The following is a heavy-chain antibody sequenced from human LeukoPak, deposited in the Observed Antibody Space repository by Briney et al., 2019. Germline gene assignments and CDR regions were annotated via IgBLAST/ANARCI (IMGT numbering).Heavy chain of an antibody. CDR2: ISANSGNT. CDR3: ARDVNYAFDY. Sequence: AASLKVSCKPSGYSFTRNGISWVRQAPGQGLEWMAWISANSGNTNYAQNFQDRVTLTTDTSTSTAYMELRSLRSDDTAVYYCARDVNYAFDYWGQGTLVTVSS. CDR1: GYSFTRNG. J-gene: IGHJ4*02. V-gene: IGHV1-18*01. D-gene: IGHD3-16*01.